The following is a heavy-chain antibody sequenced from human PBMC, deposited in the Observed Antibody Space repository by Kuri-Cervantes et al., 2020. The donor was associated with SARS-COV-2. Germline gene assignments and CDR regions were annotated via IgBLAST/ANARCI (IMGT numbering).Heavy chain of an antibody. J-gene: IGHJ4*02. CDR3: ARGIAVAKPFFDY. V-gene: IGHV3-30-3*01. D-gene: IGHD6-19*01. CDR1: GFTFSSYA. CDR2: ISYDRSNK. Sequence: LSLTCAASGFTFSSYAMHWVRQAPGKGLEWVAVISYDRSNKYYADSVKGRFTISRDNSKNTLYLQMNSLRAEDTAVYYCARGIAVAKPFFDYWGQGTLVTVSS.